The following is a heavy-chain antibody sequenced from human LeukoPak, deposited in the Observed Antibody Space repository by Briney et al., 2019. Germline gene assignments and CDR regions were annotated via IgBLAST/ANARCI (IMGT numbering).Heavy chain of an antibody. CDR1: GFTFSTYE. CDR2: ISSSGSTI. V-gene: IGHV3-48*03. J-gene: IGHJ4*02. D-gene: IGHD2-21*02. CDR3: AKGSAVTGSRFPLDS. Sequence: PGGSLRLSCAASGFTFSTYEMNWVRQAPGKGLEWVSYISSSGSTIYYADSVKGRFTISRDNSKNTVYLQVNSLRADDTAVYYCAKGSAVTGSRFPLDSWGQGTLVTVSS.